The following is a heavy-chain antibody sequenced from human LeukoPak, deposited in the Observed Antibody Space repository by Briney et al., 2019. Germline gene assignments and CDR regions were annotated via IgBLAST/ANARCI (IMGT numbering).Heavy chain of an antibody. Sequence: QPGGSLRLSCAASGFTFSSYAMHWVRQAPGKGLEWVSGISWNSGSIGYADSVKGRFTISRDNAKNSLYLQMNSLRAEDTALYYCAKDTGLGPYYFDYWGQGTLVTVSS. CDR1: GFTFSSYA. V-gene: IGHV3-9*01. CDR3: AKDTGLGPYYFDY. J-gene: IGHJ4*02. CDR2: ISWNSGSI. D-gene: IGHD6-19*01.